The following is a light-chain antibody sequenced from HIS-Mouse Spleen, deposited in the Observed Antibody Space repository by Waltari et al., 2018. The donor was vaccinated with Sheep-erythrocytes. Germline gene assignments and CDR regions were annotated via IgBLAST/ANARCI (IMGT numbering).Light chain of an antibody. Sequence: EIVLTRSPGTLSLSPGERATLSCRASQSVSSSYLAWYQQKPGQAPRLLIYGASSRATGIPDSFSGSGSGTDFTLTISRLEPEDFAVYYCQQYGSSPTFGQGTKLEIK. CDR2: GAS. J-gene: IGKJ2*01. CDR1: QSVSSSY. V-gene: IGKV3-20*01. CDR3: QQYGSSPT.